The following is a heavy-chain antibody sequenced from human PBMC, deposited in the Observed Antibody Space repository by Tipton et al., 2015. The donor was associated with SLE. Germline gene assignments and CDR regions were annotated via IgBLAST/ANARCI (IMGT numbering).Heavy chain of an antibody. CDR3: ARNYGDYFLSIFDF. CDR1: RFTFTSHA. Sequence: SLRLSCAASRFTFTSHAMHWVRQAPGKGLEWVAVISNDGTEKYYADSVKGRFTISRDNSENMLYLQVNSLRTEDTAVYYCARNYGDYFLSIFDFWGQGTLLTVSS. D-gene: IGHD4-17*01. J-gene: IGHJ4*02. CDR2: ISNDGTEK. V-gene: IGHV3-30*04.